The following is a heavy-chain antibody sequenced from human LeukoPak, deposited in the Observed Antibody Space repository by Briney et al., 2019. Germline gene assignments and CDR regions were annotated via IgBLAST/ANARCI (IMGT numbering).Heavy chain of an antibody. CDR1: GFIFSNSG. J-gene: IGHJ4*02. Sequence: GGSLRLSCTVSGFIFSNSGMHWVRRAPGKGLEWVAVVWFDGSKRYYADSVKGRFTISRDNSKNTLHLQMDSLRVEDTAVYFCARDFRRYSYGPFVYWGQGTLVTVSS. CDR3: ARDFRRYSYGPFVY. CDR2: VWFDGSKR. V-gene: IGHV3-33*01. D-gene: IGHD5-18*01.